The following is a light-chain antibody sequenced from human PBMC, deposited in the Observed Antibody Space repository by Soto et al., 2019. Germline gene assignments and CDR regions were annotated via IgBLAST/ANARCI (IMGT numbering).Light chain of an antibody. V-gene: IGKV1-5*01. J-gene: IGKJ1*01. Sequence: DLQMTQSPSTLSASVGARVTITCRASQSILRWLAWYQQKPGKAPKLLIYDASSLESGVPSRFTVIGSGTEFTLPISSLEPEDSAVYDCQQRSNWWTFGQGTKVDI. CDR1: QSILRW. CDR3: QQRSNWWT. CDR2: DAS.